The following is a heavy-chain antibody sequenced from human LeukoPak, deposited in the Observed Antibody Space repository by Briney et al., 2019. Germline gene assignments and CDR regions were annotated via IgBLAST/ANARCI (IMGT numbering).Heavy chain of an antibody. Sequence: SETLSLTCTVSGVSINNYYWSWIRQPPGKGLEWIGSIYYSGSTYYNPSLKSRVTISVDTSKNQFSLKLSSVTAADTAVYYCARDPGYSLNYWGQGTLVTVSS. D-gene: IGHD5-18*01. V-gene: IGHV4-59*12. J-gene: IGHJ4*02. CDR2: IYYSGST. CDR1: GVSINNYY. CDR3: ARDPGYSLNY.